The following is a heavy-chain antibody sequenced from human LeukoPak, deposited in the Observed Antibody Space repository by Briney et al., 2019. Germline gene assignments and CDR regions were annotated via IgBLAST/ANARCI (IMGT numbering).Heavy chain of an antibody. CDR3: AREGGGYDAKGAFDI. Sequence: ASVKVSCKASGYTFTGYYMHWVRQAPGQGLEGMGWINPKSGGTNYAQKFQGRVTITRDTSISTAYMELSRLRSDDTAVYYCAREGGGYDAKGAFDIWGQGTMVTVSS. V-gene: IGHV1-2*02. J-gene: IGHJ3*02. CDR1: GYTFTGYY. CDR2: INPKSGGT. D-gene: IGHD5-12*01.